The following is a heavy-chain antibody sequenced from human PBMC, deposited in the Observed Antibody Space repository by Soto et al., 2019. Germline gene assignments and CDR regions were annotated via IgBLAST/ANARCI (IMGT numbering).Heavy chain of an antibody. D-gene: IGHD1-26*01. V-gene: IGHV1-8*01. J-gene: IGHJ4*02. CDR3: ARGVSAGVDY. CDR2: MQPSTGRT. CDR1: GYSFTSLD. Sequence: ASVQVSCKASGYSFTSLDINWVRQTAGQGLEWMGWMQPSTGRTGYAQKFQGRVTMTRDTSINTAYMELTTLTSDDTAFYYCARGVSAGVDYWGQGTLVTVSS.